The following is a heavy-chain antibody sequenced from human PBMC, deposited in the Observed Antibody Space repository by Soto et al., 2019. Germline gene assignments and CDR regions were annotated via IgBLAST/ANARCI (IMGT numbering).Heavy chain of an antibody. CDR1: GYTFTSYG. CDR3: ARGRYGDS. J-gene: IGHJ4*02. CDR2: ISAHNGNT. D-gene: IGHD1-1*01. V-gene: IGHV1-18*01. Sequence: QVHLVQSGAEVKKPGASVKVSCKASGYTFTSYGITWVRQAPGQGLEWMGWISAHNGNTDYAQKLQGRVIVTRATSTSTASMELRSLRSDDTAVYYCARGRYGDSWGQGALVTVSS.